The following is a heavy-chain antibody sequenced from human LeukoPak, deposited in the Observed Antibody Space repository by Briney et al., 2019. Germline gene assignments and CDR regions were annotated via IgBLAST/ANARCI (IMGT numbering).Heavy chain of an antibody. CDR1: GFTFSSYA. CDR2: ISGSGGST. J-gene: IGHJ4*02. V-gene: IGHV3-23*01. D-gene: IGHD6-19*01. CDR3: AKDTMAHSSGWYKGDY. Sequence: QPGGSLRLSCAASGFTFSSYAMSWVRQAPGKGLEWVSAISGSGGSTYYADSVKGRFTISRDNSKNTLYLQMNSLRAEDTAVYYCAKDTMAHSSGWYKGDYWGQGTLVTVSS.